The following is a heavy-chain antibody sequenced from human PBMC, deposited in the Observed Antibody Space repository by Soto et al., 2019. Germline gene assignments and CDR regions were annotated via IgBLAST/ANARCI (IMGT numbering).Heavy chain of an antibody. D-gene: IGHD3-9*01. CDR3: ARQVTGYYDILTGYFDY. CDR1: GSSISSSSYY. V-gene: IGHV4-39*01. J-gene: IGHJ4*02. Sequence: SETLSLTCTVSGSSISSSSYYWGWIRQPPGKGLEWIGSIYYSGSTYYNPSLKSRVTISVDTSKNQFSLKLSSVTAADTAVYYCARQVTGYYDILTGYFDYWGQGTLVTVSS. CDR2: IYYSGST.